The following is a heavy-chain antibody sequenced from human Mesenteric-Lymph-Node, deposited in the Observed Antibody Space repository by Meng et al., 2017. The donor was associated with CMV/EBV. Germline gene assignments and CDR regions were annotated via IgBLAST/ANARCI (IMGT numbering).Heavy chain of an antibody. J-gene: IGHJ4*02. D-gene: IGHD2-2*01. CDR2: IRSKAYGGTT. CDR1: GFTFGDYA. V-gene: IGHV3-49*04. Sequence: GGSLRLSCTASGFTFGDYAMSWVRQAPGKGLEWVGFIRSKAYGGTTEYAASVKGRFTISRDDSKSIAYLQMNSLKTEDTAVYYCARGYCSSTSCHRYFDYWGQGTLVTVSS. CDR3: ARGYCSSTSCHRYFDY.